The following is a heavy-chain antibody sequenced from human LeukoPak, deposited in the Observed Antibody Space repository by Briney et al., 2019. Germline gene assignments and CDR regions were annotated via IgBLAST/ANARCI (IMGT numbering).Heavy chain of an antibody. V-gene: IGHV3-20*04. J-gene: IGHJ5*02. CDR1: GFTFDDYG. CDR3: AKGDSSGWLNWFDP. D-gene: IGHD6-19*01. CDR2: INWNGGST. Sequence: PGGSLRLSCAASGFTFDDYGMSWVRQAPGKGLEWVSGINWNGGSTGYADSVKGRFTISRDNAKNSLYLQMNSLRAEDTAVYYCAKGDSSGWLNWFDPWGRGTLVTVSS.